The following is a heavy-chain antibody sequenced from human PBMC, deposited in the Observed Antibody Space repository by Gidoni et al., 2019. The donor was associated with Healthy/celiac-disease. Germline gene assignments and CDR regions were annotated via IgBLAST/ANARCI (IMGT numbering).Heavy chain of an antibody. D-gene: IGHD5-12*01. CDR3: ASSYVEMATSLDY. V-gene: IGHV3-21*01. CDR2: ISSSSSYI. Sequence: EVQLVESGGGLVKPGGSLRLSCAASGFTFSSYSMNWVRQAPGKGLEWVSSISSSSSYIYYADSVKGRFTISRDNAKNSLYLQMNSLRAEDTAVYYCASSYVEMATSLDYWGQGTLVTVSS. J-gene: IGHJ4*02. CDR1: GFTFSSYS.